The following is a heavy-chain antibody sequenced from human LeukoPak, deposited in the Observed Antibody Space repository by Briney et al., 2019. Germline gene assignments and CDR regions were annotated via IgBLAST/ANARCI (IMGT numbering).Heavy chain of an antibody. CDR2: ISWNSGSI. V-gene: IGHV3-9*01. D-gene: IGHD2-2*02. CDR3: ASEDCSSSSCSTHFHY. CDR1: GFTFDDYA. J-gene: IGHJ4*02. Sequence: GRSLRLSCAASGFTFDDYAMHWVRQAPGKGLEWVSGISWNSGSIGYADSVKGRFTISRDNAKNSLYLQMNSLRAEDTALYYCASEDCSSSSCSTHFHYWGQGTLVTVSS.